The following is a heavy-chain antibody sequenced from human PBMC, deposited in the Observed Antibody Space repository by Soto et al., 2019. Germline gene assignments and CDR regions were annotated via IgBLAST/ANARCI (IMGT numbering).Heavy chain of an antibody. J-gene: IGHJ3*01. CDR1: GGSISSYY. Sequence: SETLSLTCTVSGGSISSYYWSWIRQPPGKGLEWIGYIYYSGSINYNPSIKSRVTISVDTSKNQNSLKLNSVTTAYTAVYYCARVWGGAFDFWGQGTMVTVSS. D-gene: IGHD3-10*01. CDR3: ARVWGGAFDF. CDR2: IYYSGSI. V-gene: IGHV4-59*01.